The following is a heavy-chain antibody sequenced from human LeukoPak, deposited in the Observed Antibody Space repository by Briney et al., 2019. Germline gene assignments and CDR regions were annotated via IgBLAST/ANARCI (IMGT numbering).Heavy chain of an antibody. V-gene: IGHV1-24*01. CDR2: FDPEDGET. CDR3: ATDPYCTNGLCLSA. D-gene: IGHD2-8*01. J-gene: IGHJ5*02. CDR1: GYTLTELS. Sequence: ASVKVSCKVSGYTLTELSMHWVRQAPGKGLEWMGGFDPEDGETIYAQKFQGRVTMTEDTSTDTAYMELSSLRSEDTAVYYCATDPYCTNGLCLSAWGQGTLVTVSS.